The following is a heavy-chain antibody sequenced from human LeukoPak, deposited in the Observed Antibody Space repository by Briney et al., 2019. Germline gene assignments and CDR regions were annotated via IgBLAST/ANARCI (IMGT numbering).Heavy chain of an antibody. CDR2: ISGTGDDT. Sequence: GGSLRLSWAASGFTFRNYVMSWGGQAPGKGLEWVSTISGTGDDTDYADSVKGRFPISRDNSKNTLYLQMNSLRAEDTAVYYCAKHQDWTVTVPDYWGQGTLVTVSS. J-gene: IGHJ4*02. CDR1: GFTFRNYV. CDR3: AKHQDWTVTVPDY. V-gene: IGHV3-23*01. D-gene: IGHD4-17*01.